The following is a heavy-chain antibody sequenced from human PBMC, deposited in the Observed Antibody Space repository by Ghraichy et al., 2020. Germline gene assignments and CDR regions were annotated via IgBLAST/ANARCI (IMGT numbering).Heavy chain of an antibody. CDR2: INSDGSST. V-gene: IGHV3-74*01. J-gene: IGHJ5*02. CDR1: GFTFSSYW. CDR3: ARPTRNWFDP. Sequence: GESLNISCAASGFTFSSYWMHWVRQAPGKGLVWVSRINSDGSSTSYADSVKGRFTISRDNAKNTLYLQMNSLRAEDTAVYYCARPTRNWFDPWGQGTLVTVSS.